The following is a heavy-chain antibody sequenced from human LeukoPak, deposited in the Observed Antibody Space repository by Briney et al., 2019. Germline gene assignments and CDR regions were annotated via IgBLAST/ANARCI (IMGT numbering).Heavy chain of an antibody. J-gene: IGHJ5*02. CDR1: GFTFSSFA. D-gene: IGHD6-19*01. CDR2: ITGGGGGT. Sequence: GGSLRLSCAASGFTFSSFAMNWVRQAPGKGLEWVSTITGGGGGTCYADSVKGRFTISRDNSKNMLFLQMNSLRAEDTAVYYCAKQAVAGARNCFDPWGQGTLVTVSS. CDR3: AKQAVAGARNCFDP. V-gene: IGHV3-23*01.